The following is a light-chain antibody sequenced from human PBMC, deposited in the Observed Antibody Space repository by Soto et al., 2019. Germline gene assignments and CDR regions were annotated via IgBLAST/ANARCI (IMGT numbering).Light chain of an antibody. CDR2: ATS. CDR1: QSVSSSY. J-gene: IGKJ5*01. V-gene: IGKV3-20*01. CDR3: QQYGSSPLVT. Sequence: EIVVTQYPGTLSLSPGERATLTCRASQSVSSSYLAWYQQKPGQAPRLLIYATSSRATGIPDRFSGSGSGTDFTLTISRLKPEDFAVYYCQQYGSSPLVTFGQGTRLEIK.